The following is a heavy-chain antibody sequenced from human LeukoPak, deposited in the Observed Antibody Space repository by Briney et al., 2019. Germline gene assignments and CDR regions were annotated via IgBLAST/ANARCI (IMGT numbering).Heavy chain of an antibody. CDR2: IYYSGTT. D-gene: IGHD5-12*01. V-gene: IGHV4-59*01. J-gene: IGHJ5*02. Sequence: SETLSLTCTVPGGSLRSYYWSWIRQPPGKGLEWIGYIYYSGTTKYNPSLKSRATISVDTSKNQFSLKLNSLTAADTAVYYCARGHTESADDYGNWFHPWGQGTLVTVSS. CDR1: GGSLRSYY. CDR3: ARGHTESADDYGNWFHP.